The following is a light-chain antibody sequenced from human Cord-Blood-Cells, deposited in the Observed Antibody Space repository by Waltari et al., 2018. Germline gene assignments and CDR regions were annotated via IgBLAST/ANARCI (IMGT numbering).Light chain of an antibody. V-gene: IGLV2-11*01. Sequence: QSALTQPRSVSRSPGQSVTISCTGTSSDVGGYNYVSWYQQHPGKAPKLMIYDVSKRPSGVPDLFSGSKSGNTASLTISGLQAEDEADYYCCSYAGSYTFVFGTGTKVTVL. CDR2: DVS. J-gene: IGLJ1*01. CDR1: SSDVGGYNY. CDR3: CSYAGSYTFV.